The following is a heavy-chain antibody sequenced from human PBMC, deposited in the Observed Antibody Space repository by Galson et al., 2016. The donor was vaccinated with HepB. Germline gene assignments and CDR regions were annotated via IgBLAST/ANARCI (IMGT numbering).Heavy chain of an antibody. CDR2: ICKDGNT. J-gene: IGHJ4*02. CDR1: GFSVSDSY. V-gene: IGHV3-53*05. D-gene: IGHD1-26*01. Sequence: SLRLSCAASGFSVSDSYMTWVRQAPGKGLDWVSIICKDGNTFHAQFAKGRFTISRDNADNSLSLQMNSLSGDDTALYYCAKDGSYSGNLHGYFDYWGQGTLVTVSS. CDR3: AKDGSYSGNLHGYFDY.